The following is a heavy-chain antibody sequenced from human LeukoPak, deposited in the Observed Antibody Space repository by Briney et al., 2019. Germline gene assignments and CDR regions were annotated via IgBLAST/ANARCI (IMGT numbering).Heavy chain of an antibody. V-gene: IGHV4-59*08. CDR3: ARGRDEYCSGGSCYERPFDP. Sequence: SETLSLTCTVSGASISSYYWSWIRQPPGKGLEWIGYIYYSGSTNYNPSLKSRVTISVDTSKNQLYLKLTSVTPADTAVYYCARGRDEYCSGGSCYERPFDPWGQGTLVTVSS. CDR2: IYYSGST. CDR1: GASISSYY. J-gene: IGHJ5*02. D-gene: IGHD2-15*01.